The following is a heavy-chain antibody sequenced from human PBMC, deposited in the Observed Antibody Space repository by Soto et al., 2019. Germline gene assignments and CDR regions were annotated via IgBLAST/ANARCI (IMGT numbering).Heavy chain of an antibody. D-gene: IGHD3-3*01. CDR1: GFSLTTSGVG. J-gene: IGHJ4*02. V-gene: IGHV2-5*02. CDR2: IYWDDDK. CDR3: AHRVLRTVFGLVTTTAIYFDF. Sequence: QITLNESGPTQVKPRQTLTLTCTFSGFSLTTSGVGVGWIRQSPGKAPEWLALIYWDDDKRYSPSLKSRLTITKDTSKNQVVLTTAGLDPADTATYYCAHRVLRTVFGLVTTTAIYFDFWGQGTPVAVSS.